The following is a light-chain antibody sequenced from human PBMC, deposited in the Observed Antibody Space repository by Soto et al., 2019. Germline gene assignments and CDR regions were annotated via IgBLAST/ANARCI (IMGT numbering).Light chain of an antibody. CDR1: QSISYY. V-gene: IGKV1-39*01. CDR2: TTS. Sequence: DIQMTQSPSTLSASVGDRVTITCRTSQSISYYLNWYQQKPGQASKVLIYTTSTLQSGVPSRCSGIGSRADYTLTISGLQPEDFATYCCRQSFSNRPTVVQGTRVEVQ. CDR3: RQSFSNRPT. J-gene: IGKJ1*01.